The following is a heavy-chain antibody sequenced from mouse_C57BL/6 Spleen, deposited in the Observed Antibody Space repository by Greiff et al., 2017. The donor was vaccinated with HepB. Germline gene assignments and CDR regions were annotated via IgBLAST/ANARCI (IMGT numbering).Heavy chain of an antibody. CDR1: GYTFTTYP. CDR2: FHPYNDDT. D-gene: IGHD1-1*01. J-gene: IGHJ1*03. Sequence: VQGVESGAELVKPGASVKMSCKASGYTFTTYPIEWMKQNHGKSLEWIGNFHPYNDDTKYNEKFKGKATLTVEKSSSTVYLELSRLTSDDSAVYYCARNHYYGSSLYWYFDVWGTGTTVTVSS. CDR3: ARNHYYGSSLYWYFDV. V-gene: IGHV1-47*01.